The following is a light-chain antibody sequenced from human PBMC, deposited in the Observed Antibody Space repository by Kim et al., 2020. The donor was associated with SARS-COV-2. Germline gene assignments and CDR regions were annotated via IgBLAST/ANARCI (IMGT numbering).Light chain of an antibody. V-gene: IGLV3-1*01. Sequence: SYELTQPPSVSVSPGQTASITCSGDKLGDKYACWYQQKPGQSPVLVIYQDSKRPSGIPERFSGSNSGNTATLTISGTQAMDEADYYCQAWDSSTGNVVF. J-gene: IGLJ2*01. CDR2: QDS. CDR3: QAWDSSTGNVV. CDR1: KLGDKY.